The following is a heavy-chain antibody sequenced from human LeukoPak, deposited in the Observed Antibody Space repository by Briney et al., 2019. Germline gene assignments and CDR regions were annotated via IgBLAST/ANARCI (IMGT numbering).Heavy chain of an antibody. CDR1: GYTFTGYY. J-gene: IGHJ4*02. V-gene: IGHV1-2*04. Sequence: ASVKVSCKASGYTFTGYYMHWVRQAPGQGLEWMGWINPNSGGTNYAQKFQGWVTMTRDTSISTAYMELSRLRSDDTAVYYCAREGGYGSSWTAWDYWGQGTLVTVSS. CDR3: AREGGYGSSWTAWDY. D-gene: IGHD6-13*01. CDR2: INPNSGGT.